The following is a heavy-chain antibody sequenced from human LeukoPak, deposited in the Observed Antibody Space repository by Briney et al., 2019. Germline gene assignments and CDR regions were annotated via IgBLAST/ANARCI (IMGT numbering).Heavy chain of an antibody. CDR3: ARLGGRHYGSGSYYNLDY. D-gene: IGHD3-10*01. CDR1: GYRFTSYW. Sequence: GESLKISFHGSGYRFTSYWIGWVRPMPGKGLEWMGIIYPGDSDTRYSPSFQGQVTISADKSISTAYLQWISLKASDTAMYYCARLGGRHYGSGSYYNLDYWGQGTLVTVSS. J-gene: IGHJ4*02. CDR2: IYPGDSDT. V-gene: IGHV5-51*01.